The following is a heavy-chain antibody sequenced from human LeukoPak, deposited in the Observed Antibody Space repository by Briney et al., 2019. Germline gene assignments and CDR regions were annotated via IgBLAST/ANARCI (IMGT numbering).Heavy chain of an antibody. CDR3: ARAYSPTSWGLAAADYYYMDV. J-gene: IGHJ6*03. Sequence: ASVKVSCKASGYTFTGYYMHWVRQAPGQGLEWMGWMNPNSGGTNYAQKFQGRVTMTRDTSISTAYMELNRLTSDDTAVYYCARAYSPTSWGLAAADYYYMDVWGKGTTVTVSS. CDR1: GYTFTGYY. CDR2: MNPNSGGT. V-gene: IGHV1-2*02. D-gene: IGHD6-13*01.